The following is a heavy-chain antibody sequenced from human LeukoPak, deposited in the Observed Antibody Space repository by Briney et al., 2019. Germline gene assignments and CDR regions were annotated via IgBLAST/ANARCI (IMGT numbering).Heavy chain of an antibody. CDR2: IYHSGST. J-gene: IGHJ3*02. V-gene: IGHV4-4*02. CDR3: ARWARANWDAFDI. D-gene: IGHD7-27*01. CDR1: GGSFSSTNW. Sequence: SGTLSLTCAVSGGSFSSTNWWRWVRQPPGKGLEWIGEIYHSGSTNYNPSLKSRFTISVDKSKNQFSLKLRSVTAADTAVYYCARWARANWDAFDIWGQGTMVTVSS.